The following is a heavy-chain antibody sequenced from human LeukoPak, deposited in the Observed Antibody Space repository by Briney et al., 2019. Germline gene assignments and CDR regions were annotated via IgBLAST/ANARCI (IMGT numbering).Heavy chain of an antibody. CDR3: ATYYFSDDLYRYFDH. Sequence: SETLSLTCTVSGGSISSSSYYWGWIRQPPGKGLEWIGYIFSSGSTNYNPSLRGRVTISVDTSRNQISLKLSSVTAADTAMYYCATYYFSDDLYRYFDHWGQGILVTVSS. J-gene: IGHJ4*02. D-gene: IGHD3/OR15-3a*01. V-gene: IGHV4-61*05. CDR1: GGSISSSSYY. CDR2: IFSSGST.